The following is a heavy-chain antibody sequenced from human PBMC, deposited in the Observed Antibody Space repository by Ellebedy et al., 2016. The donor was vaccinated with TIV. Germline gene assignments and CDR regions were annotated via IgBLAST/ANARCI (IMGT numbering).Heavy chain of an antibody. CDR2: IYSGGST. D-gene: IGHD2-21*01. Sequence: GGSLRLSCAASGFTVSSNYMSWVRQAPGKGLEWVSVIYSGGSTYYADSVKGRFTISRDNSKNTLYLQMNSLRAEDTAVYYCAIDRGVVIVPDHNWFDPWGQGTLVTVSS. CDR3: AIDRGVVIVPDHNWFDP. J-gene: IGHJ5*02. V-gene: IGHV3-66*02. CDR1: GFTVSSNY.